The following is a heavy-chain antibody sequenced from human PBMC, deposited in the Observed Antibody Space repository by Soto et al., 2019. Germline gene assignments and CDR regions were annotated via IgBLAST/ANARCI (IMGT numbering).Heavy chain of an antibody. CDR3: VRDLLGSGGHFDY. D-gene: IGHD7-27*01. CDR2: IWYDGSNT. CDR1: GFIFSSFG. J-gene: IGHJ4*02. Sequence: LRLSCAASGFIFSSFGMHWVRQAPGKGLEWVAHIWYDGSNTYYADSVKGRFSISRDNSRNTLYLQMNSLRAEDTALYHCVRDLLGSGGHFDYWGQGTPVTVSS. V-gene: IGHV3-33*01.